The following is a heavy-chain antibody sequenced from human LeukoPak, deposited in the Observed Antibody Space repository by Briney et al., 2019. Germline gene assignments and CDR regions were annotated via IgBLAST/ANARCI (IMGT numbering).Heavy chain of an antibody. CDR1: GFTFSSYG. D-gene: IGHD3-10*02. CDR3: AELGITMIGGV. J-gene: IGHJ6*04. Sequence: GGTLRLSCAGSGFTFSSYGMSWVRQAPGKGLEWVSYISSSGSTIYYADSVKGRFTISRDNAKNSLYLQMNSLRAEDTAVYYCAELGITMIGGVWGKGTTVTISS. V-gene: IGHV3-48*04. CDR2: ISSSGSTI.